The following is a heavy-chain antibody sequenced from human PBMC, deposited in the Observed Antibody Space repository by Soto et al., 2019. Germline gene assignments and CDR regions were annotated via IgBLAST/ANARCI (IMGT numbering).Heavy chain of an antibody. D-gene: IGHD1-26*01. CDR1: GGSISSGDYY. Sequence: PSETLSLTCTVSGGSISSGDYYWSWIRQPPGKGLEWIGYIYYSGSTYYNPSLKSRITISVDTSKNQFSLKLSSVTAADTAVYNCARVNSESYYYYYGMDVWGQGTTVTVSS. J-gene: IGHJ6*02. CDR3: ARVNSESYYYYYGMDV. V-gene: IGHV4-30-4*01. CDR2: IYYSGST.